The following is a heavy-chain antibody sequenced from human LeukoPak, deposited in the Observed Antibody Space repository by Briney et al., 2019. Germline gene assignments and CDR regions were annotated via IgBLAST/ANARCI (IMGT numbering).Heavy chain of an antibody. D-gene: IGHD3-9*01. J-gene: IGHJ6*02. CDR3: ARGRKYYDILTGYHYYYYGMDV. V-gene: IGHV1-2*02. CDR2: INPNSGGT. CDR1: GYTFTGYY. Sequence: GASVKVSCKASGYTFTGYYMHWVRQAPGQGLEWMGWINPNSGGTNYAQKFQGRVTMTRDTSISTAYMELSRLRSDDTAVYYCARGRKYYDILTGYHYYYYGMDVWGRGTTVTVSS.